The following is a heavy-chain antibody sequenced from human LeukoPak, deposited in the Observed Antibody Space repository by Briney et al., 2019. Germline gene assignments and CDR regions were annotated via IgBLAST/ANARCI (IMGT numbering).Heavy chain of an antibody. D-gene: IGHD4-17*01. CDR3: ASSIYGDYNAFDI. J-gene: IGHJ3*02. Sequence: SETLSLTCAVYGGSFSGYYWSWIRQPPGKGLEWIGNVYYVGSASYNPSLSSRVTISVDASKNQFSLKLSSVTAADTAVYYCASSIYGDYNAFDIWGQGTMVTVSS. V-gene: IGHV4-34*01. CDR2: VYYVGSA. CDR1: GGSFSGYY.